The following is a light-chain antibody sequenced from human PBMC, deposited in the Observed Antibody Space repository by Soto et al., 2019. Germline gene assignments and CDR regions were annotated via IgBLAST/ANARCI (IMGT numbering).Light chain of an antibody. V-gene: IGKV3-20*01. J-gene: IGKJ2*01. CDR2: DTY. CDR3: QQYADSPRT. Sequence: EIVLTQSPGTLSLSPGDTATLSCRASQSVRSNFLAWYQHKPGQAPRLLIHDTYSRATGIPDRFSGSGSDRDFTLTISRLEPEDFAMYYCQQYADSPRTFGQGTKLEIK. CDR1: QSVRSNF.